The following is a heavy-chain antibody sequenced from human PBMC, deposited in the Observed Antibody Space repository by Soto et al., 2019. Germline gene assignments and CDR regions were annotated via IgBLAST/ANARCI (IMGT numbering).Heavy chain of an antibody. CDR3: ARVTSGAYYDILTGYYLDY. CDR2: IYYSGST. V-gene: IGHV4-59*01. CDR1: GGSISSYY. J-gene: IGHJ4*02. Sequence: QVQLQESGPGLVKPSETLSLTCTVSGGSISSYYWSWIRQPPGKGLEWIGYIYYSGSTNYNPSLKGRVTISVDTSKNQSSLKLSSVTAADTAVYYCARVTSGAYYDILTGYYLDYWGQGTLVTVSS. D-gene: IGHD3-9*01.